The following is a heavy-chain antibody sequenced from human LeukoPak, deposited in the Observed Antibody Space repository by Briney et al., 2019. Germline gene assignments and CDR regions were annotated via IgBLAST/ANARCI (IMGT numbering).Heavy chain of an antibody. CDR2: ISSSSSTI. D-gene: IGHD2-2*01. Sequence: GGSLRLYCAASGFTFSSYSMNWVRQAPGQGLEWVSYISSSSSTIYYADSVKGRFTISRDNAKNSLYLQMNSLRDEDTAVYYCARDSGPAAMHNWFDPWGQGTLVTVSS. CDR1: GFTFSSYS. V-gene: IGHV3-48*02. J-gene: IGHJ5*02. CDR3: ARDSGPAAMHNWFDP.